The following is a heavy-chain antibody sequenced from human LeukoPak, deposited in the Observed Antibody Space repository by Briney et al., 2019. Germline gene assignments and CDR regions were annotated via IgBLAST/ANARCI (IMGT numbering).Heavy chain of an antibody. D-gene: IGHD7-27*01. V-gene: IGHV3-7*03. J-gene: IGHJ4*02. CDR3: ARENWAPYD. Sequence: QSGGSLRLSWAASGFTFSSYWMTWVRQAPGKGLEWVANIKQDGSEKHYVESVQGRFTISRDNAKNPLYLQMNSLRVEETAVYSCARENWAPYDWGQGTLVTVSS. CDR2: IKQDGSEK. CDR1: GFTFSSYW.